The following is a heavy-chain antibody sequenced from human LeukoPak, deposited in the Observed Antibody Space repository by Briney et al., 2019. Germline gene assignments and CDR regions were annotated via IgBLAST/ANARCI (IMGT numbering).Heavy chain of an antibody. Sequence: SQTLSLTCTVSGGSISSGSYYWSWIRQPAGKGLEWIGRIYTSGSTNYNPSLKSRVTISVDTSKNQFSLKLSSVTAADTAVYYCARDDGYSSCWYPDYWGQGTLVTVSS. CDR3: ARDDGYSSCWYPDY. D-gene: IGHD6-13*01. CDR1: GGSISSGSYY. J-gene: IGHJ4*02. CDR2: IYTSGST. V-gene: IGHV4-61*02.